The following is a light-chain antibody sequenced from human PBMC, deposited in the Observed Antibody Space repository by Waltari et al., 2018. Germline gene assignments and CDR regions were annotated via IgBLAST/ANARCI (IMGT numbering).Light chain of an antibody. J-gene: IGLJ3*02. V-gene: IGLV2-23*02. Sequence: QSALTQPASVSGSPGQSITISCTGTSSDVGSYNLVSWYKQHPGKAPKLTIYEVTKRPSGVSYRFSGAKSGNTASLTISGLQAEDEADYYCCSYASSSTVVFGGGTKLTVL. CDR3: CSYASSSTVV. CDR1: SSDVGSYNL. CDR2: EVT.